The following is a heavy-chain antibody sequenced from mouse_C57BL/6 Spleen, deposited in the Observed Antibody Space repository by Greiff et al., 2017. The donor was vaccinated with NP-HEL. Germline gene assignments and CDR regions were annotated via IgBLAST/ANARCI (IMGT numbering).Heavy chain of an antibody. CDR2: ISNGGGST. D-gene: IGHD1-1*01. V-gene: IGHV5-12*01. CDR3: ARHEDYGSSFDY. Sequence: VQGVESGGGLVQPGGSLKLSCAASGFTFSDYYMYWVRQTPEKRLEWVAYISNGGGSTYYPDTVKGRFTISRDNAKNTLYLQMSRLKSEDTAMYYCARHEDYGSSFDYWGQGTTLTVSS. J-gene: IGHJ2*01. CDR1: GFTFSDYY.